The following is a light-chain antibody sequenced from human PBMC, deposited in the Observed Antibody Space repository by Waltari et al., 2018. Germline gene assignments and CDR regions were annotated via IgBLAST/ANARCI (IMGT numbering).Light chain of an antibody. CDR1: HGISSY. Sequence: AIRMTQSPSSFPAARGDIVPITCRASHGISSYLACYQQKPGKAPKLLIYAASTLQSGVPSRFSGSGSGTDFTLTISCLQSEDFATYYCQQYYSYPRTFGQGTKVEIK. V-gene: IGKV1-8*01. CDR3: QQYYSYPRT. J-gene: IGKJ1*01. CDR2: AAS.